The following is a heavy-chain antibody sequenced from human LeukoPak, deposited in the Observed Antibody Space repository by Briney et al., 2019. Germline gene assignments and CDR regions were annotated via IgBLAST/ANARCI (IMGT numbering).Heavy chain of an antibody. J-gene: IGHJ4*02. CDR2: ISSSGGTI. CDR1: GFIFSSYE. V-gene: IGHV3-48*03. D-gene: IGHD6-13*01. Sequence: GVSLRLSCEASGFIFSSYEMNWVRQAPGRGLEWVSYISSSGGTIFHADSVKGRFTISRDNAKNSVFLQISSLRVEDTAIYYCARASFSSSWSYFFDYWGQGTLVTVSS. CDR3: ARASFSSSWSYFFDY.